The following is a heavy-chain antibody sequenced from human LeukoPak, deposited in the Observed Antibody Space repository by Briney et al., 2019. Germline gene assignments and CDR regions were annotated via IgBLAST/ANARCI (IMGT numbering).Heavy chain of an antibody. CDR2: ISAYNGNT. CDR1: GYTFTSYG. D-gene: IGHD3-22*01. CDR3: ARDDSVTSYYYDSSPVDY. V-gene: IGHV1-18*01. Sequence: ASVKVSCKASGYTFTSYGISWVRQAPGQGLEWMGWISAYNGNTNYAQKLQGRVTMTTDTSTSTAYMELRSLRSDDTAVYYCARDDSVTSYYYDSSPVDYWGQGTLVTVSS. J-gene: IGHJ4*02.